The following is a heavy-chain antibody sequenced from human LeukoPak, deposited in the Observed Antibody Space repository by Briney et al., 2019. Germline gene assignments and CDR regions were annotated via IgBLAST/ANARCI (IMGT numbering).Heavy chain of an antibody. CDR1: GFTFSSYS. D-gene: IGHD2-15*01. J-gene: IGHJ4*02. CDR2: ISSSSSYI. Sequence: PGGSLRLSCAAPGFTFSSYSMNWVRQAPGKGLEWVSSISSSSSYIYYADSVKGRFTISRDNAKNSLYLQMNSLRAEDTAIYYCARGEYCTGGSCYFDYWGQGTLVTVSS. CDR3: ARGEYCTGGSCYFDY. V-gene: IGHV3-21*01.